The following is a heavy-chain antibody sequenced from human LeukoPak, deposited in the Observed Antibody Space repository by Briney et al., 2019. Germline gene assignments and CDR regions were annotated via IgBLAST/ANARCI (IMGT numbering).Heavy chain of an antibody. J-gene: IGHJ4*02. CDR1: GFTFSSYA. V-gene: IGHV3-23*01. Sequence: GGSLRLSCAASGFTFSSYAMSWVRQAPGKGLEWVSAISGSGGSTYYADSVKGRFTISRDNSKNTLYLQMNSLRAEDTAVYYCAKATLKYGSGSYFDYWGQGTLVTVSS. CDR2: ISGSGGST. D-gene: IGHD3-10*01. CDR3: AKATLKYGSGSYFDY.